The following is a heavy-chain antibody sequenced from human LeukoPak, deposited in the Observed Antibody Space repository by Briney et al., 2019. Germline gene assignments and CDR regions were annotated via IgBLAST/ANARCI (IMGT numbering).Heavy chain of an antibody. V-gene: IGHV3-23*01. D-gene: IGHD3-22*01. Sequence: GGSLRLSCAASGFTFRSYAMNWVRQAPGKGLEWVSTYSAGGGSTYYADSVKGRFTISRDNAKNSLYLQMNSLRAEDTAVHYCARGSTYYDSSGQVPFDYWGQGTLVTVSS. CDR2: YSAGGGST. CDR3: ARGSTYYDSSGQVPFDY. J-gene: IGHJ4*02. CDR1: GFTFRSYA.